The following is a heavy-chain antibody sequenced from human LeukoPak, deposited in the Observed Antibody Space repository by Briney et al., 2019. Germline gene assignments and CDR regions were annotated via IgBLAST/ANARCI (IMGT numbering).Heavy chain of an antibody. Sequence: ASVKLSCKASGGTFSSYAISWVRQAPGQGLEWMGRIIPIFGTANYAQKFQGRVTITTDESTSTAYMELSSLRSEDTAVYYCARDAMVVTPHAFDIWGQGTMVTVSS. CDR2: IIPIFGTA. V-gene: IGHV1-69*05. CDR3: ARDAMVVTPHAFDI. D-gene: IGHD4-23*01. J-gene: IGHJ3*02. CDR1: GGTFSSYA.